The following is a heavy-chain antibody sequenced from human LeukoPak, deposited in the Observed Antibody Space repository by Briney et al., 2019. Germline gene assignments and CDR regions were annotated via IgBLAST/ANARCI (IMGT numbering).Heavy chain of an antibody. CDR3: ARVAGDNSLDY. D-gene: IGHD3-16*01. J-gene: IGHJ4*02. CDR1: GVSTSSHY. CDR2: IYYSGST. Sequence: SETLSLTCTVSGVSTSSHYWSWIRQPPGKGLEWIGYIYYSGSTNYNPSLKSRATMSVDTSKNQLSLKLSSVTAADTAVYYCARVAGDNSLDYWGQGTLVTVSS. V-gene: IGHV4-59*11.